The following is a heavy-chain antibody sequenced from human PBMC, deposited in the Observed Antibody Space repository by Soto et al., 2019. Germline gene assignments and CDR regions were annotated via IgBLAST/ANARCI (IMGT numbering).Heavy chain of an antibody. CDR2: ISSSSSYI. D-gene: IGHD6-13*01. J-gene: IGHJ4*02. V-gene: IGHV3-21*01. Sequence: GGSLRLSCAASGFTFSSYSMNWVRQAPGKGLEWVSSISSSSSYIYYADSVKGRFTISRDNAKNSLYLQMNSLRAEDTAVYYCARSYSSSWALDYWGQGTLVTVSS. CDR3: ARSYSSSWALDY. CDR1: GFTFSSYS.